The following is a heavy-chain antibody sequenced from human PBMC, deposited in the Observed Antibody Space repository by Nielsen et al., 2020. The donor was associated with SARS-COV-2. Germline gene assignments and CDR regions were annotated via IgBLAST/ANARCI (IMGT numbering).Heavy chain of an antibody. V-gene: IGHV3-30*03. Sequence: GGSLRLSCAASGFTFSSYGMHWVRQAPGKGLEWVAVISYDGSNKYYADSVKGRFTISRDNSKNTLYLQMNSLRAEDTAVYYCAREEWLALDYWGQGTLVTVSS. CDR3: AREEWLALDY. D-gene: IGHD6-19*01. CDR2: ISYDGSNK. CDR1: GFTFSSYG. J-gene: IGHJ4*02.